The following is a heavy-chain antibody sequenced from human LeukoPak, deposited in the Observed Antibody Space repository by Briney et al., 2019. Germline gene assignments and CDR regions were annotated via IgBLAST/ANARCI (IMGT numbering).Heavy chain of an antibody. CDR2: IIPIFGIA. Sequence: SVKVSCKASGGTFSSYAISWVRQAPGQGVEWMGRIIPIFGIANYAQKFQGRVTITADKSTSTAYMELSSLRSEDTAVYYCARDLSEMATRVGIDYWGQGTLVTVSS. D-gene: IGHD5-24*01. V-gene: IGHV1-69*04. CDR3: ARDLSEMATRVGIDY. J-gene: IGHJ4*02. CDR1: GGTFSSYA.